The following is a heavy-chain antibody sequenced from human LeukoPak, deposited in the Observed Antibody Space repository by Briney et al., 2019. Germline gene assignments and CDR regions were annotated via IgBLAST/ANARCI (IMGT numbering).Heavy chain of an antibody. V-gene: IGHV1-2*02. CDR2: INPNSGGT. J-gene: IGHJ4*02. D-gene: IGHD3-22*01. CDR1: GYTFTGYY. CDR3: ARVDRTTYYYDSSGYYYRGGFDY. Sequence: ASVKVSCKASGYTFTGYYMHWVRQAPGQGLEWMGWINPNSGGTNYAQKFQGRVTITADKSTSTAYMELSSLRSEDTAVYYCARVDRTTYYYDSSGYYYRGGFDYWGQGTLVTVSS.